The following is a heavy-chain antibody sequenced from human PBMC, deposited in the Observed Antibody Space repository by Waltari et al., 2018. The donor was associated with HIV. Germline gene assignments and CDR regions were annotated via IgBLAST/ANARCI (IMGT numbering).Heavy chain of an antibody. J-gene: IGHJ4*02. CDR2: FNSVSNTM. V-gene: IGHV3-48*01. D-gene: IGHD3-10*01. CDR1: GFNFNTYG. CDR3: ARDQGSMIRGVLAY. Sequence: EVKLVESGGGLIQPGRSLRLSCAASGFNFNTYGINWVRQAPGKGLEWISYFNSVSNTMYYADSLKGRITVSRDNAKNLVYLQMNSLRAEDTAVYYCARDQGSMIRGVLAYWGQGTLVT.